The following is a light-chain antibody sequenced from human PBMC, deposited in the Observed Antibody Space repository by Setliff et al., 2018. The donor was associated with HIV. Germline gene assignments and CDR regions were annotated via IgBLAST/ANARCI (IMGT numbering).Light chain of an antibody. CDR3: CSYTSSSTLV. Sequence: QSVLTQPASVSGSPGQSITISCTGTSSDVGGYNYVSWYQQHPGKAPKLMIYDVSKRPSGVSNRFSGSKSGNTASLTISGLQAEDEADYYCCSYTSSSTLVFGGGTKVNVL. J-gene: IGLJ2*01. CDR2: DVS. V-gene: IGLV2-14*01. CDR1: SSDVGGYNY.